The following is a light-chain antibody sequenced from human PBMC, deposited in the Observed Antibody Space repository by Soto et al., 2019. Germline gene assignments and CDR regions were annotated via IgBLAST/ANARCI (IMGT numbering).Light chain of an antibody. V-gene: IGLV2-23*02. Sequence: QSALTQPASVSGSPGQSITISCTGTSNDVGGYNLVSWFQQHPGKAPKLMISEVNKRPSGVSNRFSGSKSANTASLTISGLQAEDEADYYCCSHVGGSSPQWVLGGGIKLTVL. CDR1: SNDVGGYNL. CDR3: CSHVGGSSPQWV. CDR2: EVN. J-gene: IGLJ3*02.